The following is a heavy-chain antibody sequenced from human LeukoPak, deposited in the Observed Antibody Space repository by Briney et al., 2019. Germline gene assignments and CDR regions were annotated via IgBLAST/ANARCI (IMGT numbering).Heavy chain of an antibody. CDR3: ARDYRGCTPGWFDD. CDR2: VYDSGST. V-gene: IGHV4-59*01. Sequence: PSETLSLTCTVSGGSISSYYWSWLRQPPGKGLEWIGYVYDSGSTNYNPSLRRRVTISVDTSRNQFSLKLSSVTAADAAVYFCARDYRGCTPGWFDDGGQGTLVTVS. J-gene: IGHJ4*02. CDR1: GGSISSYY. D-gene: IGHD2-8*01.